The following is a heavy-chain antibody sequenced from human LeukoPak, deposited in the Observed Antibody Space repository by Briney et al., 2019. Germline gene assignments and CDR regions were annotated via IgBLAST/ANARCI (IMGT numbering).Heavy chain of an antibody. J-gene: IGHJ3*02. CDR2: ISDSGRNT. CDR1: GFTFSSYA. CDR3: AREFEYSSSSGAFDI. V-gene: IGHV3-23*01. D-gene: IGHD6-6*01. Sequence: GGSLRLSCAASGFTFSSYAMSWVRQTPGKGLEWVSVISDSGRNTYYADFVKGRFTISRDDSKNTLYLQMNSLRAEDTAVYYCAREFEYSSSSGAFDIWGQGTMVTVSS.